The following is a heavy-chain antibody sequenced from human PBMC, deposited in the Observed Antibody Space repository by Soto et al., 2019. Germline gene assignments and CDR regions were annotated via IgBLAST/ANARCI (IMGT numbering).Heavy chain of an antibody. CDR2: IYYSGST. CDR3: ARLVPAAAGPANWFGP. Sequence: QVQLQESGPGLVKPSQTLSLTCTVSGGSISSGDYYWSWIRQPPGKGLEWIGYIYYSGSTYYNPSLRSRVTISVDTSKNQFSLKLSSVTAADTAVYYCARLVPAAAGPANWFGPWGQGTLVTVS. D-gene: IGHD6-13*01. CDR1: GGSISSGDYY. J-gene: IGHJ5*02. V-gene: IGHV4-30-4*01.